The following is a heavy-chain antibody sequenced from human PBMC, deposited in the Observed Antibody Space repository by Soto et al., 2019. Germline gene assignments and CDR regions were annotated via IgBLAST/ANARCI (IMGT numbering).Heavy chain of an antibody. D-gene: IGHD5-18*01. V-gene: IGHV1-8*01. J-gene: IGHJ6*03. CDR1: GYTFTSYD. Sequence: ASVKVSCKASGYTFTSYDINWVRQAPGQGPEWMGWMNPNSGNTGYAQKFQGRVTMTRNTSISTAYMELSSLRSEDTAVYYCARESRGYSYGYYDYYYYMDVWGKGTTVTVSS. CDR2: MNPNSGNT. CDR3: ARESRGYSYGYYDYYYYMDV.